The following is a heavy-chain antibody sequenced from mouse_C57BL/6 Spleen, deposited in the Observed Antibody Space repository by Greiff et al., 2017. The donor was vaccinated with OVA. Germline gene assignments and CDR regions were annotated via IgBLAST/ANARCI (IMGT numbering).Heavy chain of an antibody. CDR2: VSGGGGNT. V-gene: IGHV5-9*01. CDR1: GFTFSSYT. Sequence: EVQRVASGGGLVKPGGSLKLSCAASGFTFSSYTMSWVRQTPEKRLEWVATVSGGGGNTYYPDSVKGRFTISRDNAKDNLYLQMSSLRSEDKALYYCAREGDFDVWGTGTTVTGSS. J-gene: IGHJ1*03. CDR3: AREGDFDV.